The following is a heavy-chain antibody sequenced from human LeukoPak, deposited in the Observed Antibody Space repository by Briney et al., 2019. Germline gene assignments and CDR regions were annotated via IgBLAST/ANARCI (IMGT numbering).Heavy chain of an antibody. CDR2: ISSSSSYI. V-gene: IGHV3-21*01. D-gene: IGHD5-12*01. Sequence: GGSLRLSCAASGFTFSSYSMNWVRQAPGKGLEWVSSISSSSSYIYYADSVKGRFTISRDNAKNSLYLQMNSLRAEDTAVYYCARDDYSGYDSNHFDYWGQGTLVTVSS. CDR3: ARDDYSGYDSNHFDY. CDR1: GFTFSSYS. J-gene: IGHJ4*02.